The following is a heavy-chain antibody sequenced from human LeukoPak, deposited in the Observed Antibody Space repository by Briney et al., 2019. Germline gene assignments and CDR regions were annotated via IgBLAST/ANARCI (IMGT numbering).Heavy chain of an antibody. CDR2: IYYSGST. J-gene: IGHJ4*02. D-gene: IGHD3-9*01. CDR3: ARQYYDILIGFFALDY. Sequence: PSETLSLTCTVSGGSISSSSYYWGWIRQPPGKGLEWIGSIYYSGSTYYNPSLKSRVTISVDTSKNQFSLKLSSVTAADTAVYYCARQYYDILIGFFALDYWGQGTLVTVSS. V-gene: IGHV4-39*01. CDR1: GGSISSSSYY.